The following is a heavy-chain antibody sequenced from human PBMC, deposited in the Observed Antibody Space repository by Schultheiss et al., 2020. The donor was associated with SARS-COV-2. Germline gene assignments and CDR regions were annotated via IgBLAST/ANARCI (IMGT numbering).Heavy chain of an antibody. J-gene: IGHJ4*02. Sequence: SETLSLTCAVSGGSISSSNWWSWVRQPPGKGLEWIGEIYHSGRTNYNPSLKSRVTISVDKSKNQFSLKLSSVTAADTAVYYCAGREPFYYDFWSSYQAPFDYWGQGTLVTVSS. CDR3: AGREPFYYDFWSSYQAPFDY. D-gene: IGHD3-3*01. V-gene: IGHV4-4*02. CDR2: IYHSGRT. CDR1: GGSISSSNW.